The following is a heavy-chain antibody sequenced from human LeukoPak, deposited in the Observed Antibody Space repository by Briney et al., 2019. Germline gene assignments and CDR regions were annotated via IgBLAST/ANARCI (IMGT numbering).Heavy chain of an antibody. CDR2: INHSGNT. CDR3: ARVAAAISPFDP. V-gene: IGHV4-34*01. CDR1: SGSFSGFY. J-gene: IGHJ5*02. Sequence: SETLSLTCAVYSGSFSGFYWSWIRQPPGKGLEWIGEINHSGNTNYNPSLKSRVTISVDTSKNQFSLKLSSVTAADTAVYYCARVAAAISPFDPWGQGTLVTVSS. D-gene: IGHD6-13*01.